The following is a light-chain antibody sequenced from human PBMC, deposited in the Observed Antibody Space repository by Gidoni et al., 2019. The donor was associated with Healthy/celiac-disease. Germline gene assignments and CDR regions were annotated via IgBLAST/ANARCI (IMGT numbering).Light chain of an antibody. Sequence: DIVMTQSPLSLHVTPGEPASISCRSSQSLLHSNGYNSFDWYLQKPGQSPHLLIYLGSNRASGVPDRFSGSGSGTDFTLKISRVEAVDVGVYYCMQALQTPCTFGQGTKVEIK. J-gene: IGKJ1*01. CDR2: LGS. V-gene: IGKV2-28*01. CDR1: QSLLHSNGYNS. CDR3: MQALQTPCT.